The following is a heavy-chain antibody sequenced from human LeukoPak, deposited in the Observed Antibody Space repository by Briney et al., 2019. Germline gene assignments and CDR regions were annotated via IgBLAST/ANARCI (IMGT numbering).Heavy chain of an antibody. V-gene: IGHV4-34*01. CDR2: INHSGST. D-gene: IGHD2-2*01. Sequence: PSETLSLTCAVYGGSFSGYYWSWIGQPPGKGLEWIGEINHSGSTNYNPSLKSRVTISVDTSKNQFSLKLSSVTAADTAVYYCARGIIVVVPAATLYNWFDPWGQGTLVTVSS. CDR1: GGSFSGYY. CDR3: ARGIIVVVPAATLYNWFDP. J-gene: IGHJ5*02.